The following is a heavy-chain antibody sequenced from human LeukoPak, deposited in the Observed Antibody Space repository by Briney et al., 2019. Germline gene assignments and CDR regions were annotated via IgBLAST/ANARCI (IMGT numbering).Heavy chain of an antibody. V-gene: IGHV3-23*01. J-gene: IGHJ4*02. CDR2: ISGSGGST. Sequence: PGGSLRLSCAASGFTFSSYAMSWVRQAPGKGLEWVSAISGSGGSTYYADSVKGRFTISRDNSKNTLYLQMNSLRAEDTAVYYCAREKYSYDLSWYFDYWGQGTLVTVSS. D-gene: IGHD5-18*01. CDR1: GFTFSSYA. CDR3: AREKYSYDLSWYFDY.